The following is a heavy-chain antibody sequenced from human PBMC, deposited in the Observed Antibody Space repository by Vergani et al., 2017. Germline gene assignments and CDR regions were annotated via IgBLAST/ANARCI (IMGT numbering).Heavy chain of an antibody. D-gene: IGHD2-15*01. V-gene: IGHV1-69*04. Sequence: QVQLVQSGAEVKKPGSSVKVSCKASGGTFSSYAISWVRQAPGQGLEWMGRIIPILGIANYAQKFQGRVTITADKSTSTAYMELSSVRSEDTAVYYCASGLVVVAATPWDYYYYGMDVWGQGTTVTVSS. CDR3: ASGLVVVAATPWDYYYYGMDV. J-gene: IGHJ6*02. CDR1: GGTFSSYA. CDR2: IIPILGIA.